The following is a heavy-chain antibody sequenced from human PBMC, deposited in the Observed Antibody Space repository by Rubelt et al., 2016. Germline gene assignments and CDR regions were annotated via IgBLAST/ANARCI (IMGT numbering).Heavy chain of an antibody. J-gene: IGHJ6*02. CDR3: ARDGCSGGSCYRYYYYGMDV. CDR2: IYSGGST. V-gene: IGHV3-53*04. D-gene: IGHD2-15*01. Sequence: HAGRSLRLSCAASGFTFSSYWMSWVRQAPGKGLEWVSVIYSGGSTYYADSVKGRFTISRHNSKNTLYLQMNSLRAEDTAVYYCARDGCSGGSCYRYYYYGMDVWGQGTTVTVSS. CDR1: GFTFSSYW.